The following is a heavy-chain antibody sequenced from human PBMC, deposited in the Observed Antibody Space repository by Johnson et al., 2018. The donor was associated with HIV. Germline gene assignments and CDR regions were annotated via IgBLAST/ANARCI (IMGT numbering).Heavy chain of an antibody. V-gene: IGHV3-33*06. CDR1: GFNFSNYG. Sequence: QVQLVESGGGVVQPGRSLRLSCAASGFNFSNYGMYWVRQAPGKGLEWVAVIWYDGSNKYYANSVKGRFIISRDNSKNTLYLQMNSLRAEDTAVYYCAKGQSSGYPKDAFDIWGRGTIVIVSS. CDR3: AKGQSSGYPKDAFDI. CDR2: IWYDGSNK. D-gene: IGHD3-22*01. J-gene: IGHJ3*02.